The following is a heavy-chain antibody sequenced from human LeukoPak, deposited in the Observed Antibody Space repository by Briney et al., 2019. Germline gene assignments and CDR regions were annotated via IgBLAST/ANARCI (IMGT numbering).Heavy chain of an antibody. D-gene: IGHD3-10*01. V-gene: IGHV3-7*01. CDR3: ARVSVRGVLPPYFDY. J-gene: IGHJ4*02. Sequence: GGSLRLSCAASGFTFSSYWMSWVRQAPGKGLEWVANIRQDGSEKYYVDSVKGRFTISRDNAKNSLYLQMNSLRAEDTAVYYCARVSVRGVLPPYFDYWGQGTLVTVSS. CDR2: IRQDGSEK. CDR1: GFTFSSYW.